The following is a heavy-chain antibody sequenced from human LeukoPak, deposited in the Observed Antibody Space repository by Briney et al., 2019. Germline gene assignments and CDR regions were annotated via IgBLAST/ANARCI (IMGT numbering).Heavy chain of an antibody. CDR1: GGSISTDY. D-gene: IGHD3-16*01. CDR2: IYYSGST. Sequence: SETLSLTCTVSGGSISTDYWSWIRQPPGKGLELIGYIYYSGSTNYNPSLMSRVTLSVDTSKNQFSLKLSSVTAADTAVYYCARVITFGGALDYWGQGTLVTVSS. J-gene: IGHJ4*02. V-gene: IGHV4-59*01. CDR3: ARVITFGGALDY.